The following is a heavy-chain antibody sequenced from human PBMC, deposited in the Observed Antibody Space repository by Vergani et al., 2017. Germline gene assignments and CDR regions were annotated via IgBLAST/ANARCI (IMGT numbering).Heavy chain of an antibody. CDR3: ARIEFSEHYYYYYGMDV. V-gene: IGHV5-51*01. D-gene: IGHD1-26*01. J-gene: IGHJ6*02. CDR1: GYSFTSYW. CDR2: IYPGDSDT. Sequence: EVQLVQSGAEVKKPGESLKISCKGSGYSFTSYWIGWVRQMPGKGLEWMGIIYPGDSDTRYSPSFQGQVTISADKSISTAYLQWSSLKASDTAMYYCARIEFSEHYYYYYGMDVWGQGTTVTVSS.